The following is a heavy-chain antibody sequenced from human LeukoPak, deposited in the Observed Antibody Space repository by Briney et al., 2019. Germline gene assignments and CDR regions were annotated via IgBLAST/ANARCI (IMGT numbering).Heavy chain of an antibody. CDR2: ISSSGSTI. V-gene: IGHV3-11*01. CDR1: GFTFSDYY. D-gene: IGHD3-3*02. CDR3: ATELGGPAPYYYYGMDV. Sequence: PGGSLRLSCAASGFTFSDYYMSWIRQAPGKGLEWVSYISSSGSTIYYADSVKGRCTISRDNAKNSLYMQMNSLRAEDTAVYYCATELGGPAPYYYYGMDVWGQGTTVTVSS. J-gene: IGHJ6*01.